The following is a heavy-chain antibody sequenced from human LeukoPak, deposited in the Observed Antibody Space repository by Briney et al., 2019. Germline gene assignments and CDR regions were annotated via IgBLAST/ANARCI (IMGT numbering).Heavy chain of an antibody. J-gene: IGHJ3*01. CDR2: IKQDGSEK. V-gene: IGHV3-7*01. CDR1: GFTFSSYW. Sequence: GGSLRLSCAASGFTFSSYWMSWVRQAPGKGLEWVANIKQDGSEKYYVDSVKGRFTISRDNAKNSLYLQMNSLRAEDTAVYYCASDQVDTYGSFDPFDVWGQGTMVTVSS. D-gene: IGHD5-18*01. CDR3: ASDQVDTYGSFDPFDV.